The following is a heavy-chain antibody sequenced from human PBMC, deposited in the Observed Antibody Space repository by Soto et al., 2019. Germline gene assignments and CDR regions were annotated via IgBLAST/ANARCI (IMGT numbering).Heavy chain of an antibody. CDR2: IKPEGGEE. J-gene: IGHJ4*02. CDR3: ARDGSGCSQY. CDR1: GFSCRANL. Sequence: VQLVESGGSLVQPGESLRLSCAASGFSCRANLMIWLRQAAGKGLEWVAGIKPEGGEENYVDFVKGLSTITRDNAKNLLYLQMNSLRAEDTGSYYCARDGSGCSQYWGQGTLVTVSS. D-gene: IGHD1-26*01. V-gene: IGHV3-7*01.